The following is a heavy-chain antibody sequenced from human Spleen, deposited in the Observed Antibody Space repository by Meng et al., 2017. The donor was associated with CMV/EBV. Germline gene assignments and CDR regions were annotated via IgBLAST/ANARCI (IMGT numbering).Heavy chain of an antibody. CDR2: IYWDDDK. Sequence: LSLSTSGMGVVWIRQPPGKALEWLALIYWDDDKRYSPSLKSRLTITKDTSKNQVVLTMTHMDPVDTATYYCAHRDYCSGGTCTFDYWGQGTLVTVSS. J-gene: IGHJ4*02. V-gene: IGHV2-5*02. CDR3: AHRDYCSGGTCTFDY. D-gene: IGHD2-15*01. CDR1: LSLSTSGMG.